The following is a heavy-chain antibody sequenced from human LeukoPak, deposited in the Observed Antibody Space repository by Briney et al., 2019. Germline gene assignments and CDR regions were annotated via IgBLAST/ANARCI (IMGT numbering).Heavy chain of an antibody. D-gene: IGHD3-3*01. Sequence: GGSLRLSCAASGFTFSSYAMSWVREAQGKGLEWVSAISGSGGSTYYADSVKGRFTISRDNSKNTLYLQMNSLRAEDTAVYYCAKDPDFWSGSKRKFDYWGQGTLVTVSS. CDR1: GFTFSSYA. CDR3: AKDPDFWSGSKRKFDY. CDR2: ISGSGGST. V-gene: IGHV3-23*01. J-gene: IGHJ4*02.